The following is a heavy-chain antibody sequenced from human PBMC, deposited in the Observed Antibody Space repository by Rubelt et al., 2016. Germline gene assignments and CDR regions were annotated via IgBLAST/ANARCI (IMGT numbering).Heavy chain of an antibody. CDR1: GIAFDSYY. Sequence: EVQLVESGGGLVQPGGSLRLYCVAPGIAFDSYYMSWVRPAPGKGLEWEANIAKDGRAKNYVDSVKGRFTIYRDNARNSLYLQMNSLRVEDTAGYFCARGRGWISDDWGQGTLVIVSS. CDR3: ARGRGWISDD. D-gene: IGHD6-19*01. V-gene: IGHV3-7*03. J-gene: IGHJ4*02. CDR2: IAKDGRAK.